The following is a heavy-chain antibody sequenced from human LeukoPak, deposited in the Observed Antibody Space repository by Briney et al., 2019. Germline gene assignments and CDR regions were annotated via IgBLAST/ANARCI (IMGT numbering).Heavy chain of an antibody. V-gene: IGHV4-34*01. CDR3: ARRLRGYSGYAAFDY. CDR2: INHSGST. D-gene: IGHD5-12*01. Sequence: SETLSLTCAVYGGSFSGYYWSWIRQPPGKGLEWIGEINHSGSTNYNPSLKSRVTISVDTSKNQFSLKLSSVTAADTAVYYCARRLRGYSGYAAFDYWGQGTLVTVSS. J-gene: IGHJ4*02. CDR1: GGSFSGYY.